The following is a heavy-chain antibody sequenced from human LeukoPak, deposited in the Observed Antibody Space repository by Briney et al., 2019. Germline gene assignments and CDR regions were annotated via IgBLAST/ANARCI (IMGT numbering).Heavy chain of an antibody. CDR3: ARVSTAHYDILTGLDY. D-gene: IGHD3-9*01. V-gene: IGHV3-64*01. Sequence: GGSLRLSCAASGFSVSSKYMNWVRQAPGKGLEYVSAISSNGGSTYYANSVKGRFTISRDNSKNTLYLQMGSLRAEDMAVYYCARVSTAHYDILTGLDYWGQGTLVTVSS. J-gene: IGHJ4*02. CDR1: GFSVSSKY. CDR2: ISSNGGST.